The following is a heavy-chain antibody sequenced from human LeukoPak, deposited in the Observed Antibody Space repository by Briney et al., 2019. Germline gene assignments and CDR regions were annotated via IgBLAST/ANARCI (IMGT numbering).Heavy chain of an antibody. D-gene: IGHD2-15*01. J-gene: IGHJ4*02. V-gene: IGHV4-61*01. CDR2: IYYSGST. Sequence: SETLSLTCTVSGGSVSSGSYYWNWIRQPPGKGLEWIGYIYYSGSTNYTPSLESRVTISVDTSKNQFSLKLSSVTAADTAVYYCARDRPHDRTPAGWFDYWGQGTLVTVSS. CDR3: ARDRPHDRTPAGWFDY. CDR1: GGSVSSGSYY.